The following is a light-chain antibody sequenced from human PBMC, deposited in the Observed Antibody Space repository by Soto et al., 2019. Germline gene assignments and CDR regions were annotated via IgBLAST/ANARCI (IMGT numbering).Light chain of an antibody. V-gene: IGKV3-15*01. CDR1: QSVSSN. CDR2: GAS. J-gene: IGKJ4*01. Sequence: EIVMTQSPATRSVSPVERAALSCRASQSVSSNLAWYQQKPGQAPRLLIYGASTRATGIPARFSGSGSGTEFTLTISSLQSEDFAVYYCQQYNNWPLTFGGGTKVDI. CDR3: QQYNNWPLT.